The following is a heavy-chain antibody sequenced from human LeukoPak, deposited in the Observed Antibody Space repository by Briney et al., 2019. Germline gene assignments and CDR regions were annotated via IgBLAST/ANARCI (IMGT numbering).Heavy chain of an antibody. V-gene: IGHV4-34*01. CDR2: INHSGST. Sequence: SETLSLTCAVYGGSFSGYYWSWIRQPPGKGLEWIGEINHSGSTNYNPSLKSRVTISVDTSKNQFSLKLSSVTAADTAVYYCARSRTAYYRYFDSWGQGTLVTVSS. J-gene: IGHJ4*02. CDR3: ARSRTAYYRYFDS. D-gene: IGHD3-22*01. CDR1: GGSFSGYY.